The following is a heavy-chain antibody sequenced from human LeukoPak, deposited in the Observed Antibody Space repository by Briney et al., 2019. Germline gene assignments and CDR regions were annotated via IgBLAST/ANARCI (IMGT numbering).Heavy chain of an antibody. J-gene: IGHJ4*02. CDR1: GFTFRSYS. CDR2: ISSSSSYI. Sequence: PGGSLRLSCAASGFTFRSYSVNWVRQAPGKGLEWVSSISSSSSYIYYADSVKGRFNIARDNAKNSLSLQMNRLRGEDTAVYYCAHERDSYYFDYWGQGTLVTVSS. V-gene: IGHV3-21*01. D-gene: IGHD3/OR15-3a*01. CDR3: AHERDSYYFDY.